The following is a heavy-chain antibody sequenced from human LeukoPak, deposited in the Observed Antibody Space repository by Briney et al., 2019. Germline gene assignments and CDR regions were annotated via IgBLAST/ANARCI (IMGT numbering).Heavy chain of an antibody. CDR1: GGSFSGYY. CDR3: ARTLGYCSSTSCYFAEYFQH. Sequence: PSETLSLTCAVYGGSFSGYYWSWIRQPPGKGLEWLGEINHSGSTNYNPSLKSRVTISVDTSKNQCSLKLSSVTAADTAVYYCARTLGYCSSTSCYFAEYFQHWGQGTLVTVSS. J-gene: IGHJ1*01. D-gene: IGHD2-2*01. CDR2: INHSGST. V-gene: IGHV4-34*01.